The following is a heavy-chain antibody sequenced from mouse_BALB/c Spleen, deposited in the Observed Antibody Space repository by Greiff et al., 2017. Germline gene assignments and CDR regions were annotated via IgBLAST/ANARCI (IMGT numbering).Heavy chain of an antibody. CDR2: INPSTGYT. J-gene: IGHJ2*01. Sequence: QVHVKQSGAELAKPGASVKMSCKASGYTFTSYWMHWVKQRPGQGLEWIGYINPSTGYTEYNQKFKDKATLTADKSSSTAYMQLSSLTSEDSAVYYCAIITTLRDYWGQGTTLTVSS. CDR3: AIITTLRDY. V-gene: IGHV1-7*01. CDR1: GYTFTSYW. D-gene: IGHD1-1*01.